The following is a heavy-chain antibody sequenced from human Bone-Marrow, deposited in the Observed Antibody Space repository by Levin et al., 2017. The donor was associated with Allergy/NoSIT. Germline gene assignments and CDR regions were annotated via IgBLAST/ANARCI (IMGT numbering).Heavy chain of an antibody. J-gene: IGHJ6*02. Sequence: PSETLSLTCAVHGMSFSNYYWSWIRQPPGKGLEWIGEIKHSGSTDYNPSLKSRVTMSVDTPKNQPSLKRSSGTAADTATSYCARGRAIEPGSDGDYGDCLDVWGQGATVAVSS. CDR2: IKHSGST. CDR1: GMSFSNYY. V-gene: IGHV4-34*01. D-gene: IGHD2-15*01. CDR3: ARGRAIEPGSDGDYGDCLDV.